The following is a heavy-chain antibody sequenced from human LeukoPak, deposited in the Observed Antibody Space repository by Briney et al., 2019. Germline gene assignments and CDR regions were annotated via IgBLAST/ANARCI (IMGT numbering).Heavy chain of an antibody. J-gene: IGHJ6*03. D-gene: IGHD3-10*01. CDR3: ARPPITMDYMDV. V-gene: IGHV3-21*01. CDR2: ISSGSRYI. CDR1: GFTFSSYA. Sequence: GGSLRLSCAASGFTFSSYAMSWVRQAPGKGLEWVSAISSGSRYINYADSVKGRFTISRDNAKNSLYLQMNSLRAEDTAVYYCARPPITMDYMDVWGKGTTVTVSS.